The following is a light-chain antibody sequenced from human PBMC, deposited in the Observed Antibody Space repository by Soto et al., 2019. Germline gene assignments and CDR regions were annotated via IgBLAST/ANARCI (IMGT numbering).Light chain of an antibody. J-gene: IGLJ1*01. Sequence: ALTQPASVSGSPGQSITISCTGTSSDVGGYNYVSWYQQHPGKAPKLMIFEVSSRPSGVSYRFSGSKSGNTASLTISGLQAEDEADYHCSSYTSSSTLYVFGSGTKVTVL. CDR2: EVS. V-gene: IGLV2-14*01. CDR3: SSYTSSSTLYV. CDR1: SSDVGGYNY.